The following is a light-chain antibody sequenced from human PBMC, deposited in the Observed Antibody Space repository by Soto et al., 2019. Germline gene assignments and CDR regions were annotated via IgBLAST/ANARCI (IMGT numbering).Light chain of an antibody. CDR3: QQYGTSPIT. J-gene: IGKJ5*01. V-gene: IGKV3-20*01. Sequence: EIVLTQSPGTLSLSPGERATLSCRASHSVSSSYLAWYQQKPGQAPRLLIYGASSRATGIPDRFSGSGSGTDFTLTISSLEPEDFAVYYCQQYGTSPITFGQGTRLEIK. CDR2: GAS. CDR1: HSVSSSY.